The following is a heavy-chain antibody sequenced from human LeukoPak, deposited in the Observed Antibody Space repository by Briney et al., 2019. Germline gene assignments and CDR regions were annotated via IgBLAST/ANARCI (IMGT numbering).Heavy chain of an antibody. CDR3: ARVRADYSVLSSGVDV. Sequence: PGGSLRLSCAASGFTFSSYWMHWVRQVPGKGLVWVSRINSDGSSTSYADSVKGRFTISRDNAKNTLYPQMNSLRAEDTAVYYCARVRADYSVLSSGVDVWGKGTTVTVSS. D-gene: IGHD4/OR15-4a*01. J-gene: IGHJ6*04. CDR2: INSDGSST. CDR1: GFTFSSYW. V-gene: IGHV3-74*01.